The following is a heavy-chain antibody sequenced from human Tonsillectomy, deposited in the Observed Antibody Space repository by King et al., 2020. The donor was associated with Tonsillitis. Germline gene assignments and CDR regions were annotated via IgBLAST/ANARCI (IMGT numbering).Heavy chain of an antibody. CDR3: ARGRIAAAGLNWLDP. V-gene: IGHV1-8*01. J-gene: IGHJ5*02. CDR2: MNPNSGNI. Sequence: VQLVQSGAEVKKPGASVKVSCKASGYTFTSYDINWVRQATGQGLEWMGRMNPNSGNIGYAQKFQGRVTMTRNTSISTAYMELSSLRSQDTAVYYCARGRIAAAGLNWLDPWGQGTLVTVSS. D-gene: IGHD6-13*01. CDR1: GYTFTSYD.